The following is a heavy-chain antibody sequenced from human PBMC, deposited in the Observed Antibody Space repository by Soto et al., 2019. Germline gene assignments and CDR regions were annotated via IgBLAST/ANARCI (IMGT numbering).Heavy chain of an antibody. CDR3: AKNKRYCTSTTCPPYYGMDV. D-gene: IGHD2-2*01. CDR1: GVKFIGYG. Sequence: CCAASGVKFIGYGMHWVSTEPGKGLEWVAVISYDGINKYFADSVKGRFTISRDNSNNMLYLQMNGLRGDDTAVYYCAKNKRYCTSTTCPPYYGMDVCGQGTSVSVSS. J-gene: IGHJ6*01. CDR2: ISYDGINK. V-gene: IGHV3-30*18.